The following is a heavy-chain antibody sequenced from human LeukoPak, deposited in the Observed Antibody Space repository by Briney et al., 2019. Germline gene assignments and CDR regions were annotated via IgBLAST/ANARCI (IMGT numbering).Heavy chain of an antibody. CDR1: EYNFNINY. D-gene: IGHD3-10*01. Sequence: ASVKVSCKASEYNFNINYLHWIRQAPGQGLEWMGWINPNSGGTNYAQNFQGRVTMTRDSSISTAYMELSGLRNDDTAVYYCAREWELRVIAFDIWGQGTMVTVSS. CDR3: AREWELRVIAFDI. CDR2: INPNSGGT. V-gene: IGHV1-2*02. J-gene: IGHJ3*02.